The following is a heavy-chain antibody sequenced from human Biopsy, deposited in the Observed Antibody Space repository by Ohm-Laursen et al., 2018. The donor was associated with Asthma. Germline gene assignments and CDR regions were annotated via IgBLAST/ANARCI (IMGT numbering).Heavy chain of an antibody. V-gene: IGHV3-30*03. CDR1: GFTFRNFG. Sequence: SLRLSCVASGFTFRNFGMHWVRQAPGKGLEWVALISSDVREWYADSVKGRFTISRDNSKNTLDLQMNSLRGDDTAVYYCVRWRSGYPDHCSDFWGLGTLVTVSS. CDR3: VRWRSGYPDHCSDF. CDR2: ISSDVRE. D-gene: IGHD1-1*01. J-gene: IGHJ4*02.